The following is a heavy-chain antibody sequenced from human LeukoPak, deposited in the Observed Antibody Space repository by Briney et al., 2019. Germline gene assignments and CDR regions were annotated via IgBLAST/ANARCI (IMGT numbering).Heavy chain of an antibody. D-gene: IGHD1-26*01. CDR2: INPNSGGT. Sequence: ASVKVSCKASGYTCTGYYMHWVRQAPGQGLEWMGWINPNSGGTNYAQKFQGWVTMTRDTSISTAYMELSRLRSDDTAVYYCARGASGSYSVYFDYWGQGTLVTVSS. CDR1: GYTCTGYY. V-gene: IGHV1-2*04. CDR3: ARGASGSYSVYFDY. J-gene: IGHJ4*02.